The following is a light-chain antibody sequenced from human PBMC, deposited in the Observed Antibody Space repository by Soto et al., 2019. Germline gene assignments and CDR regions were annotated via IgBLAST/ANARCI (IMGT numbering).Light chain of an antibody. V-gene: IGLV2-14*01. Sequence: QSALTQPASVSGSPGQSITISCTGTSSDVGGYNYVSWYQQHPGKAPKVMIYEVSNRPSGVANRFSGSKSGNTASLTISGLQAEYEGDYYCSSFTSSGTRVFGSGTKLTVL. CDR2: EVS. CDR3: SSFTSSGTRV. CDR1: SSDVGGYNY. J-gene: IGLJ1*01.